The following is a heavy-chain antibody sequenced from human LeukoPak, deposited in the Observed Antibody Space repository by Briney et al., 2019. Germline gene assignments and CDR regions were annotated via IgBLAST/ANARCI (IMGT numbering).Heavy chain of an antibody. CDR2: IIPIFGTA. J-gene: IGHJ6*03. V-gene: IGHV1-69*06. Sequence: SVKVSCKASGGTFSSYAISWVRQAPGQGLEWMGGIIPIFGTANYAQKFQGRVTITADKSTSTAYMELSSLRSEDTAVYYCASKLYDSSGYYIRSPGYYYYYMDVWGKGTTVTVSS. CDR1: GGTFSSYA. CDR3: ASKLYDSSGYYIRSPGYYYYYMDV. D-gene: IGHD3-22*01.